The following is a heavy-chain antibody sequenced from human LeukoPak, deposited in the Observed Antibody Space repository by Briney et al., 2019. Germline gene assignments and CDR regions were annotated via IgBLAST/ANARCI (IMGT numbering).Heavy chain of an antibody. CDR1: GGSFSGYY. V-gene: IGHV4-34*01. CDR3: ARKGPRDYGSGSSNFDY. J-gene: IGHJ4*02. D-gene: IGHD3-10*01. CDR2: INHSGST. Sequence: SETLSLTCAVYGGSFSGYYWSWIRQPPGKGLEWIGEINHSGSTNYNPSLKSRATISVDTSKNQFSLKLSSVTAADTAVYYCARKGPRDYGSGSSNFDYWGQGTLVTVSS.